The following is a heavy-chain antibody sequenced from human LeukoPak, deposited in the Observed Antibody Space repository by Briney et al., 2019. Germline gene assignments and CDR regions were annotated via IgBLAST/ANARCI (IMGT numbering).Heavy chain of an antibody. CDR1: GGSISSYY. CDR3: AGSIWTGMFDP. D-gene: IGHD3/OR15-3a*01. Sequence: SETLSLTCTVSGGSISSYYWSWIRQPPGKGLEWIGYIYTSGSTNYNPSLKSRVTISVDTSKNQFSLKLSSVTAADTAVYYCAGSIWTGMFDPWGQGTLVTVSS. J-gene: IGHJ5*02. CDR2: IYTSGST. V-gene: IGHV4-4*09.